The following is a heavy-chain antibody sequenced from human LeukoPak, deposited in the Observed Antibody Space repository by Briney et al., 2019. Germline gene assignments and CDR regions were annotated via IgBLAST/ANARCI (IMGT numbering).Heavy chain of an antibody. CDR2: IYYSGST. V-gene: IGHV4-59*01. CDR3: ARGAFIGVYYGSGSFGY. J-gene: IGHJ4*02. CDR1: GGSISSYY. Sequence: KPSETLSLTCTVSGGSISSYYWSWIRQPPGKGLEWIGYIYYSGSTNYNPSLKGRVTISVDTSKNQFSLKLSSVAAADTAVYYCARGAFIGVYYGSGSFGYWGQGTLVTVSS. D-gene: IGHD3-10*01.